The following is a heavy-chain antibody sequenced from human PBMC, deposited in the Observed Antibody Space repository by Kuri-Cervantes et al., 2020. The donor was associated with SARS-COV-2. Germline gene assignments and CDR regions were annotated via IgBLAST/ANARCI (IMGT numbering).Heavy chain of an antibody. CDR3: ASQLGGGASEYYFDY. V-gene: IGHV1-2*06. J-gene: IGHJ4*02. D-gene: IGHD2-21*01. Sequence: ASVKVSCKASGYTFTGYYMHWVRQAPGQGLEWMGRINPNSGGTNYAQKFQGRVTMTRDTFISAAYMELSRLRSDDTAVYYCASQLGGGASEYYFDYWGQGTLVTVSS. CDR1: GYTFTGYY. CDR2: INPNSGGT.